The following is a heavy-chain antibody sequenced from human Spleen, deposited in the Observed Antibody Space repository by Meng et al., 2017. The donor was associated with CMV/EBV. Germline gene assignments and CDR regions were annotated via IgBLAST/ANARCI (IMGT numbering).Heavy chain of an antibody. J-gene: IGHJ6*02. CDR2: INQDGSEK. Sequence: GGSLRLSCAASGFHFSTYWMSWVRQAPGKALEWVANINQDGSEKNYVASVKGRFTISRDNAKNSMYLQMSSLRADDTAVYYCGRDMDVWGQGTTVTVSS. V-gene: IGHV3-7*01. CDR3: GRDMDV. CDR1: GFHFSTYW.